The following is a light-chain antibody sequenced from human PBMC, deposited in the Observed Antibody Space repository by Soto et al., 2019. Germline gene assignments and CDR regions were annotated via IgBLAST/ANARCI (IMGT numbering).Light chain of an antibody. Sequence: QSALTQPRSVSGSPGQSVTISCTGTSSDVCGYNYVSWYQQHPGKAPKLMIYDVSKRPSGVPDRFSGSKSGNTASLTISGLQAEDEADYYCCSYAGSYTLRGYVFGTGTKVTVL. CDR3: CSYAGSYTLRGYV. CDR2: DVS. J-gene: IGLJ1*01. CDR1: SSDVCGYNY. V-gene: IGLV2-11*01.